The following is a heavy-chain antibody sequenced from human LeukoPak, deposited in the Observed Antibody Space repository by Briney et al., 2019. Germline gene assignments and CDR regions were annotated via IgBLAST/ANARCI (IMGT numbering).Heavy chain of an antibody. V-gene: IGHV1-2*02. CDR3: ARDGSYYDFWSGYENWFDP. Sequence: AASVKVSCKASGYTFTGYYMHWVRQAPGQGLEWMGWINPNSGGTNYAQKFQGRVTMTRNTSISTAYMELSRLRSDDTAVYYCARDGSYYDFWSGYENWFDPWGQGTLVTVSS. J-gene: IGHJ5*02. CDR1: GYTFTGYY. D-gene: IGHD3-3*01. CDR2: INPNSGGT.